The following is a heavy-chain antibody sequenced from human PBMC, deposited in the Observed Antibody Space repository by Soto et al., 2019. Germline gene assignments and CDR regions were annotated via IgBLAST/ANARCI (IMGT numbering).Heavy chain of an antibody. CDR3: VRDGLDYYDTERLYFDK. CDR1: GLTFSNYA. CDR2: MSGSSSTT. V-gene: IGHV3-23*01. Sequence: EVRLLESGGGLVKPGGSLRLSCATSGLTFSNYAMSWVRQAPGGGLEWVSSMSGSSSTTYYADSVRGRFTISRDRSKNTLYLQMSSLRAEDTALYYCVRDGLDYYDTERLYFDKWGQGTLVTVSS. D-gene: IGHD3-22*01. J-gene: IGHJ4*02.